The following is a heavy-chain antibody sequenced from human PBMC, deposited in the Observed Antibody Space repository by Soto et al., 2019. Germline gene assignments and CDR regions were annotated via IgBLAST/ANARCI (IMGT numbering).Heavy chain of an antibody. Sequence: SETLSLTCTVSGGSVSSGSYYWSWIRQPPGKGLEWIGYIYYSGSTNYNPSLKSRVTISVDTSKNQFSLKLSSVTAADTAVYYCARDLSNGYSSGWIDYWGQGTLVTVSS. V-gene: IGHV4-61*01. CDR1: GGSVSSGSYY. CDR2: IYYSGST. J-gene: IGHJ4*02. D-gene: IGHD6-19*01. CDR3: ARDLSNGYSSGWIDY.